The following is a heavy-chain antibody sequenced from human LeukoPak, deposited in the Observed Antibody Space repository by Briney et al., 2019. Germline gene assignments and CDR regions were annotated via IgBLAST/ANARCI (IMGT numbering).Heavy chain of an antibody. J-gene: IGHJ4*02. CDR3: AKTNCGGDCYPLYFDY. D-gene: IGHD2-21*02. V-gene: IGHV3-23*01. Sequence: PGGSLRLSCAASGFTFSSYAMSWVRQAPGKGLEWVSAISGSGGSTYYADSVKGRFTISRDNSKNTLYLQMNSLRAEDTAVYYCAKTNCGGDCYPLYFDYWGQGTLVTVSS. CDR1: GFTFSSYA. CDR2: ISGSGGST.